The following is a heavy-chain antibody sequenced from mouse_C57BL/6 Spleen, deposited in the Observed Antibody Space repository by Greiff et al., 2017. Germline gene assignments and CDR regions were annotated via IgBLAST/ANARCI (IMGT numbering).Heavy chain of an antibody. V-gene: IGHV5-6*01. CDR2: ISSGGSYT. CDR3: ARHCTTMITDYFDY. CDR1: GFTFSSYG. Sequence: EVKLMESGGDLVKPGGSLKLSCAASGFTFSSYGMSWVRQTPDKRLEWVATISSGGSYTYYPDSVKGRFTISRDNAKNTLYLQMSMLKSDDTAMYYCARHCTTMITDYFDYWGQGTTLTVSS. J-gene: IGHJ2*01. D-gene: IGHD2-4*01.